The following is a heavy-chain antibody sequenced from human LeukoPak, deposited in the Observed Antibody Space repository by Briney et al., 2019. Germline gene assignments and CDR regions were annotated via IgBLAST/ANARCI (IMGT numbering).Heavy chain of an antibody. J-gene: IGHJ4*02. D-gene: IGHD2-2*01. CDR1: GFIFSSYW. CDR3: ARRVVVPAAPYYFDY. CDR2: INSDGSST. Sequence: RGSLRLSCAASGFIFSSYWMHWVRQAPGKGLVWVSRINSDGSSTSYADSVKGRFTISRDNAKNTLYLQMNSLRAEDTAVYYCARRVVVPAAPYYFDYWGQGTLVTVSS. V-gene: IGHV3-74*01.